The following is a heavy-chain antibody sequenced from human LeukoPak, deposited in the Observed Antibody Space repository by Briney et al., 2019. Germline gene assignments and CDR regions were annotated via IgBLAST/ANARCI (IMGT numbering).Heavy chain of an antibody. D-gene: IGHD3-3*01. CDR2: IYTSGST. J-gene: IGHJ4*02. V-gene: IGHV4-4*07. Sequence: SETLSLTCTVSGGSISSYYWSWIRQPAGKGLEWIGRIYTSGSTNYNPSLKSRVTVSVDTSKNQFSLKLSSVTAADTAVYYCARVSTIFGVVSRHADYWGQGTLVTVSS. CDR3: ARVSTIFGVVSRHADY. CDR1: GGSISSYY.